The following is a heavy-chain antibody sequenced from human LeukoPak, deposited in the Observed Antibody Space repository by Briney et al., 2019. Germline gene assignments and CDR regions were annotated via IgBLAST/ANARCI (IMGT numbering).Heavy chain of an antibody. J-gene: IGHJ4*02. D-gene: IGHD3-22*01. V-gene: IGHV4-31*03. CDR1: GGSISSGGYY. Sequence: SQTLSLTCTVSGGSISSGGYYWSWIRQHPGKGLEWIGYIYYSGSTYYNPSPKSRVTISVDTSKNQFSLKLSSVTAADTAVYYCARVRGGYYPTFDYWGQGTLVTVSS. CDR3: ARVRGGYYPTFDY. CDR2: IYYSGST.